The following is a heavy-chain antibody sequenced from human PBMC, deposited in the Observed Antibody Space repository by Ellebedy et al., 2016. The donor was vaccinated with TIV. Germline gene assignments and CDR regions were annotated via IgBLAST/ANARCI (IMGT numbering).Heavy chain of an antibody. CDR2: ISYDGSNK. J-gene: IGHJ3*02. D-gene: IGHD6-19*01. CDR1: GFTFSSYA. Sequence: GESLKISCAASGFTFSSYAMHWVRQAPGKGLEWVAVISYDGSNKYYADSVKGRFTISRDNSKNTLYLQMNSLRAEDTAVYYCARVGGAVAGHDAFDIWGQGTMVTVSS. V-gene: IGHV3-30*01. CDR3: ARVGGAVAGHDAFDI.